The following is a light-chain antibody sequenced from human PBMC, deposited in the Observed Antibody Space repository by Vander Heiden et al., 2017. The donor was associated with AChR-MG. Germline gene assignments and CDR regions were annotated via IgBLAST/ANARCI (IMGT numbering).Light chain of an antibody. V-gene: IGLV3-1*01. CDR1: DLRYKY. J-gene: IGLJ3*02. CDR3: QTWDTTSLVV. CDR2: QND. Sequence: SYESSQRPARSVSSRLAATGTRSGDDLRYKYGGWYQQQPGQSPVIVIYQNDKRPSGIPEQLSGSKSGNTAALTISETQAVDEAAYYCQTWDTTSLVVFGGGTKLTVL.